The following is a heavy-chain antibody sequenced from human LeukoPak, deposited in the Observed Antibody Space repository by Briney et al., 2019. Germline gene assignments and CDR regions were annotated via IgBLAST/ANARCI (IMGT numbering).Heavy chain of an antibody. Sequence: SQTPSLTCTVSGGSISSGSYYWSWIRQPAGKGLEWIGRIYTSGSTNYNPSLKSRVTISVDTSKNQFSLKLSSVTAADTAVYYCARQQLVPYNWFDPWGQGTLVTVSS. CDR3: ARQQLVPYNWFDP. CDR2: IYTSGST. CDR1: GGSISSGSYY. V-gene: IGHV4-61*02. J-gene: IGHJ5*02. D-gene: IGHD6-13*01.